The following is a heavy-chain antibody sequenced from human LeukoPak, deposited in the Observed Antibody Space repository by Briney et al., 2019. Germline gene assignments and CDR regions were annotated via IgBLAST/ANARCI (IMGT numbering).Heavy chain of an antibody. V-gene: IGHV4-31*03. Sequence: SQTLSLTCTVSVDSISSGGDYCRWVRQHRGRGLESIEYIYYSGSNYYNPSLKSRVTISVDTSKNQFSLKLSAVTAADTAVYYCARTRGYSGYEDFDYWGEGTLVGVSS. CDR3: ARTRGYSGYEDFDY. CDR1: VDSISSGGDY. D-gene: IGHD5-12*01. CDR2: IYYSGSN. J-gene: IGHJ4*02.